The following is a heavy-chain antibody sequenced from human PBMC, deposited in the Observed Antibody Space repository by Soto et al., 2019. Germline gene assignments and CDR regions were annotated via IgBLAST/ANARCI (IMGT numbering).Heavy chain of an antibody. CDR1: GNTFTYRY. CDR2: ITPFSGDV. Sequence: QLQLVQSGAEVKRTGSTVTVSCKALGNTFTYRYLHWVRQAPGQALEWMGWITPFSGDVHYAHKCQVRITLTRDRSINTADMRMSSLRSEDTAMYYCASGGAGSGPFTWELPDHWGQGTLVTVSS. V-gene: IGHV1-45*02. D-gene: IGHD1-26*01. J-gene: IGHJ4*02. CDR3: ASGGAGSGPFTWELPDH.